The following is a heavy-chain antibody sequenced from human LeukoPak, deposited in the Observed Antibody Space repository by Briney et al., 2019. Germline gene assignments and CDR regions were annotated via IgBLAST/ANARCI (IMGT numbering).Heavy chain of an antibody. CDR3: ARVGLTTYDLDY. D-gene: IGHD4/OR15-4a*01. Sequence: GGSLRLSCAASGFIFSDHYMDWVRQAPGKGLEWVGRFRNKANSYTTEYAASVKGRFTMSKNYSKNSLYLQMNRLKTGDTAVYYCARVGLTTYDLDYWGQGTLVTVSS. CDR2: FRNKANSYTT. V-gene: IGHV3-72*01. CDR1: GFIFSDHY. J-gene: IGHJ4*02.